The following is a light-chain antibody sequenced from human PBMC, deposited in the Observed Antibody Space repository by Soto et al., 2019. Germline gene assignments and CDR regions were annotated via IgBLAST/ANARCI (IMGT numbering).Light chain of an antibody. V-gene: IGKV3-11*01. CDR1: ETVRRL. CDR2: KTS. Sequence: EIVLTQSRATLSLSPGERVTLSCRASETVRRLLAWYQQKPGQPPKLLIYKTSILANGIPSRFSGSGSGTDFTLTISSLEPADLAVYYCQQRHSYSVTFGQGTRVEIK. CDR3: QQRHSYSVT. J-gene: IGKJ5*01.